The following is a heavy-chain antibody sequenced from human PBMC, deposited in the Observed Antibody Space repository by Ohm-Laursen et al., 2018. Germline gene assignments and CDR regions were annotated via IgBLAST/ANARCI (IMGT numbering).Heavy chain of an antibody. D-gene: IGHD3-3*01. CDR2: IKQDGSEK. Sequence: SLRLSCAASGFTFTRYWMTWVRQAPGKGLEWVASIKQDGSEKYYVDSVKGRFTISRDNAKNSLYLQMNSLRAEDTAVYYCARDRYYDFWSGSKVLDYWGQGTLVTVSS. CDR3: ARDRYYDFWSGSKVLDY. J-gene: IGHJ4*02. CDR1: GFTFTRYW. V-gene: IGHV3-7*03.